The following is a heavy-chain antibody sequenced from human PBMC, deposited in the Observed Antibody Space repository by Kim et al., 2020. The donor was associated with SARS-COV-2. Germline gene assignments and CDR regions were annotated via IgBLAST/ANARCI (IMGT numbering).Heavy chain of an antibody. V-gene: IGHV3-11*04. J-gene: IGHJ6*02. D-gene: IGHD2-15*01. CDR3: ARGFSALGYNYYYMDV. Sequence: DSVEGPFTITRDEAKKSLYLQMNSLRDEDTAVYYCARGFSALGYNYYYMDVWGQGTTVTVSS.